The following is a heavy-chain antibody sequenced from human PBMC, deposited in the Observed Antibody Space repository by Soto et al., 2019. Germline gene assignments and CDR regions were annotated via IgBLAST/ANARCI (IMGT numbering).Heavy chain of an antibody. D-gene: IGHD3-3*01. CDR3: ARAVYFGVVITNGFHY. Sequence: ASVKVSCKASGYTFTSYAMHWVRQAPGQRLEWMGWINAGNGNTKYSQKFQGRVTITRDTSASTAYMELSSLRSEDTAVYYCARAVYFGVVITNGFHYWGQGTLVTVSS. CDR1: GYTFTSYA. V-gene: IGHV1-3*01. CDR2: INAGNGNT. J-gene: IGHJ4*02.